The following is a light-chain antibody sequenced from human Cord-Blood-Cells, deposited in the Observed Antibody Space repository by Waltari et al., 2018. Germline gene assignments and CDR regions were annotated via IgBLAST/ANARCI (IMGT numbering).Light chain of an antibody. V-gene: IGLV2-23*01. CDR1: SSAVGRYNL. J-gene: IGLJ3*02. CDR3: CSYAGSSTWV. Sequence: QSALTQPASVSGSPGQSITIPCTGTSSAVGRYNLVSWYQQPPGKAPKLMIYEGSKRPSGVSNRFSGSKSGNTASLTISGLQAEDEADYYCCSYAGSSTWVFGGGTKLTVL. CDR2: EGS.